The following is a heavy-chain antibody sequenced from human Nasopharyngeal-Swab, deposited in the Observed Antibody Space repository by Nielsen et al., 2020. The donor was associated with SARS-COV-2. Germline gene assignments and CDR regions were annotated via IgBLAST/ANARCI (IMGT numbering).Heavy chain of an antibody. Sequence: GGSLRLSCAASGFTFSADEMNWVRQAPGKGLEWVSYISSSGSTINYADSVKGRFTISRDNAKNLLYLQMNSLRAEDTAVYYCASMDYYDNSGYFYDVDYWGQGTQVTVSS. CDR2: ISSSGSTI. D-gene: IGHD3-22*01. J-gene: IGHJ4*02. V-gene: IGHV3-48*03. CDR1: GFTFSADE. CDR3: ASMDYYDNSGYFYDVDY.